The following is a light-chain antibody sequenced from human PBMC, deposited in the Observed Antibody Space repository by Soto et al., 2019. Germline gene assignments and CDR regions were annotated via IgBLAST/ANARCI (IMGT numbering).Light chain of an antibody. CDR3: HQCYIGWT. Sequence: DIQMTQSPYTLSASVGDRVTITCRASQSIGRFLAWYQHQPGKAPKLLIYDASTLKSGVSSRFSGTGSGTEFTFSITSLQPEDFGTYYCHQCYIGWTFGQGTKVDFK. CDR1: QSIGRF. J-gene: IGKJ1*01. CDR2: DAS. V-gene: IGKV1-5*01.